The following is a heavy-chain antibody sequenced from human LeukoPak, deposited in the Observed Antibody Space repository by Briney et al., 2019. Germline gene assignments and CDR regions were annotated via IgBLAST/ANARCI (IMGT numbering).Heavy chain of an antibody. V-gene: IGHV1-69*13. Sequence: GASVKVSCKASGGTFSSYAISWVRQAPGQGLEWMGGIIPIFGTANYAQKFQGRVTITADESTSTAYMELSSLRSEDTAVYYCAEMVSSSSVAKFNWFDPWGQGTLVTVSS. CDR3: AEMVSSSSVAKFNWFDP. CDR1: GGTFSSYA. J-gene: IGHJ5*02. D-gene: IGHD6-6*01. CDR2: IIPIFGTA.